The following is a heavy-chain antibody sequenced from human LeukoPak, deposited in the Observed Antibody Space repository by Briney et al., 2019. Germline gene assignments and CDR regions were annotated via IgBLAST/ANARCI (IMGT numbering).Heavy chain of an antibody. CDR2: ISYDGSNQ. D-gene: IGHD3-3*01. J-gene: IGHJ4*02. Sequence: PGRSLRLFCTASGFTFSSYGMHWVRQAPGKGLEWVAAISYDGSNQYYADSVKGRFTISRDNSKNALYLQMSSLRTEDTAVYYCSKGRGLLEWSFDFWGQGTLVTVSS. CDR1: GFTFSSYG. CDR3: SKGRGLLEWSFDF. V-gene: IGHV3-30*18.